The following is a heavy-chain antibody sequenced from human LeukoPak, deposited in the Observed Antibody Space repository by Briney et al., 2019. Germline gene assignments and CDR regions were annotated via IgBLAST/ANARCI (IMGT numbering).Heavy chain of an antibody. J-gene: IGHJ2*01. V-gene: IGHV4-59*08. CDR3: ARSWSYYDSSGYYPKAHWYFDL. CDR2: VYYTGST. D-gene: IGHD3-22*01. CDR1: DGSISSYY. Sequence: SETLSLTCTVSDGSISSYYWSWIRQPPGKGLGWIGDVYYTGSTGFSPSLKSRVLISVDMPNNQVSLNLKSVTAADTAVYYCARSWSYYDSSGYYPKAHWYFDLWGRGTLVTVSS.